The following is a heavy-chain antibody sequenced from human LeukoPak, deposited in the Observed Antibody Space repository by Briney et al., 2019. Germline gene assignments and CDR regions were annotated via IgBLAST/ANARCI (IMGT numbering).Heavy chain of an antibody. Sequence: ASVKVSFTASGYTFTSYYMHWVRQAPGQGLEWMGIINPSGGSTSYAQKFQGRVTMTRDTSTSTVYMELSSLRSEDTAVYYCARSLVPIVVVPAAILGFDYWGQGTLVTVSS. V-gene: IGHV1-46*01. CDR2: INPSGGST. J-gene: IGHJ4*02. CDR3: ARSLVPIVVVPAAILGFDY. D-gene: IGHD2-2*02. CDR1: GYTFTSYY.